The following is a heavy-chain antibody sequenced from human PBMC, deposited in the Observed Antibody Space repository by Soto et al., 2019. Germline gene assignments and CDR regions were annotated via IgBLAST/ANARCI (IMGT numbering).Heavy chain of an antibody. D-gene: IGHD1-26*01. J-gene: IGHJ2*01. CDR1: GFPFSSYG. V-gene: IGHV3-33*01. CDR2: IWYDGSNK. Sequence: QVQLVESGGGVVQPGRSLTLSCAASGFPFSSYGMIWVRQAPGKGLEWVALIWYDGSNKLYADSVKGRFTISKDNSKNTLYLQMNSLRAEDTAVYYCATVRGAQGSYWYFDLWGRGTLVTVSS. CDR3: ATVRGAQGSYWYFDL.